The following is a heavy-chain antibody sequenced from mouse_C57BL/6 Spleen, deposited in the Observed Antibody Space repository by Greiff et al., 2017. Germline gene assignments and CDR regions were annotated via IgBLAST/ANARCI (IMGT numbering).Heavy chain of an antibody. Sequence: VQLQQSGPELVKPGASVKISCKASGYTFTDYYMNWVKQSHGKSLEWIGDINPNNGGTSYNQKFKGKATLTVDKSSSTAYMQLRSLTSEASAVYYCARGVLPLFDYWGQGTTLTVSS. D-gene: IGHD1-1*01. CDR2: INPNNGGT. J-gene: IGHJ2*01. CDR3: ARGVLPLFDY. CDR1: GYTFTDYY. V-gene: IGHV1-26*01.